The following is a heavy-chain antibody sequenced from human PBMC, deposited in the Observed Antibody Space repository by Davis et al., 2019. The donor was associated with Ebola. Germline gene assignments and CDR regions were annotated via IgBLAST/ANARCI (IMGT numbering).Heavy chain of an antibody. J-gene: IGHJ3*01. CDR2: IYTGDSDT. D-gene: IGHD1-20*01. V-gene: IGHV5-51*01. Sequence: GESLKISCKGSGNSFTSFWIGWVRQMPGKGLEWMGLIYTGDSDTRYSPSFRGQVTISADKSITTAYLHWSGLRASDTAMYYCASLRRTITGMDDAFDVWGQGTTVTVSS. CDR3: ASLRRTITGMDDAFDV. CDR1: GNSFTSFW.